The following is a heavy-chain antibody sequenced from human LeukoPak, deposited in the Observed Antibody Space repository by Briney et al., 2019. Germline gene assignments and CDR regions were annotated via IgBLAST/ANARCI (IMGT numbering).Heavy chain of an antibody. D-gene: IGHD3-22*01. J-gene: IGHJ4*02. Sequence: PGGSLRLSCAASGFTFSSYEMNWVRQAPGKGLEWIVSIYYSGSTYYNPSLKSRVAISMDTSKNQFSLKLSSVTAADTAMYYCARQFYHDSSGADYWGQGALVTVSS. CDR2: IYYSGST. CDR3: ARQFYHDSSGADY. CDR1: GFTFSSYE. V-gene: IGHV4-39*01.